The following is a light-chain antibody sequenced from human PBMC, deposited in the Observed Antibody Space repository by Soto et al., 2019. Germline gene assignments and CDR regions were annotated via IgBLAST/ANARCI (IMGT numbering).Light chain of an antibody. V-gene: IGKV1-39*01. CDR2: AAS. CDR1: QSISDY. J-gene: IGKJ3*01. Sequence: DIQMTQSPFSLSASLGDRVTITRRASQSISDYLNWYQQKPGKGPKLLIFAASSLQVGVPSRFSGSGSGTDFPFPIRRLQPEDFATYFFQPSHRAPFTFGPGTTVDIK. CDR3: QPSHRAPFT.